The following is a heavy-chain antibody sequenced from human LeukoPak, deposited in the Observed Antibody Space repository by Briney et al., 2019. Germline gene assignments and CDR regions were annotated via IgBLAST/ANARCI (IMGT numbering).Heavy chain of an antibody. CDR2: IYSGGST. V-gene: IGHV3-66*01. CDR3: AKDRDFWSGYYHYYYYYMDV. CDR1: RFTVSSNY. D-gene: IGHD3-3*01. J-gene: IGHJ6*03. Sequence: GGSLRLSCAASRFTVSSNYMSWVRQAPGKGLEWVSVIYSGGSTYYADSVKGRFTISRDNSKNTLYLQMNSLRAEDTAVYYCAKDRDFWSGYYHYYYYYMDVWGKGTTVTVSS.